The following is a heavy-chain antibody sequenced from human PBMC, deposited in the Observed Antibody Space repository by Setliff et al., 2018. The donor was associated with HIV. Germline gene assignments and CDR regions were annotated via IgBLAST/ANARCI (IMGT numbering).Heavy chain of an antibody. V-gene: IGHV3-15*01. CDR1: GFTFTNAW. CDR2: IKSKTDGETE. J-gene: IGHJ4*02. CDR3: TTAVAQNWYGSGNENY. Sequence: PGGSLRLSCAASGFTFTNAWMSWVRQAPGKGLEWVGRIKSKTDGETEDYAAPVKGRFTISRDGSRSTLYLQMNSLITEDTALYYCTTAVAQNWYGSGNENYWGQGTLVTVSS. D-gene: IGHD3-10*01.